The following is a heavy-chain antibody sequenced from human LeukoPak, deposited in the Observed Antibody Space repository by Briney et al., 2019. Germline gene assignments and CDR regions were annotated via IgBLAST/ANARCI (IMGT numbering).Heavy chain of an antibody. J-gene: IGHJ4*02. CDR3: ARGRGSGSGWRRFDY. D-gene: IGHD6-19*01. CDR2: MNPNSGNT. CDR1: GYTFTSYD. Sequence: ASVKVSCKASGYTFTSYDINWVRQATGPGHECMGCMNPNSGNTGYAQKFQGRVTMTRDTSISTAYMELSSLTSEDSAVYYCARGRGSGSGWRRFDYWGQGTLVTVSS. V-gene: IGHV1-8*01.